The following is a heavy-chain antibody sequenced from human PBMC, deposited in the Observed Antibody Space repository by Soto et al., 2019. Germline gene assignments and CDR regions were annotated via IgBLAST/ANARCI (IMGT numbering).Heavy chain of an antibody. V-gene: IGHV1-69*01. Sequence: QVQLVQSGAEVKKPGSSVKVSCKASGGTFSSYAISWVRQAPGQGLEWMGGIIPISGTANYAQKFQGRVTITADESTSTAYMELSSLRSEDTAVYYCARGRDGYNLDYYGMDVWGQGTTVTVSS. CDR3: ARGRDGYNLDYYGMDV. CDR2: IIPISGTA. CDR1: GGTFSSYA. J-gene: IGHJ6*02. D-gene: IGHD5-12*01.